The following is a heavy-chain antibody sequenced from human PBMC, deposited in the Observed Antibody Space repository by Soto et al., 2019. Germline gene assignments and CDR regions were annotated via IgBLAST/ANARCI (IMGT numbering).Heavy chain of an antibody. V-gene: IGHV4-30-2*01. CDR3: ASRPFYYYALDV. J-gene: IGHJ6*02. CDR2: VYHTGNA. Sequence: SETLSLTCTFSCGSITTAGYSWSWIRQPPGKALEWIGYVYHTGNAYPKPSLKSRVTISLDRSKNQFSLKMTSVTAADTALYYCASRPFYYYALDVWGQGTTGTVSS. CDR1: CGSITTAGYS.